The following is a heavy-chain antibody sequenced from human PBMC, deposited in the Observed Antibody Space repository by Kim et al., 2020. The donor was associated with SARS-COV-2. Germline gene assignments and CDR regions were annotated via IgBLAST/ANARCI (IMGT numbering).Heavy chain of an antibody. Sequence: SETLSLSCTVSGGSITSGIFLWGWIRQPPGKGLEWIGSTYISGSTYYNPSLGSRVTISVDTSRNHFSLSLTSVSAADTAVYYCARLDSSRFFDHWGQGTLVTVSS. CDR1: GGSITSGIFL. CDR2: TYISGST. V-gene: IGHV4-39*02. J-gene: IGHJ4*02. D-gene: IGHD1-1*01. CDR3: ARLDSSRFFDH.